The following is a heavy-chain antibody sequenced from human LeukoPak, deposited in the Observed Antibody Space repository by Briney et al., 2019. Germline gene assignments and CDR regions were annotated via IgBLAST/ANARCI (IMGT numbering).Heavy chain of an antibody. D-gene: IGHD3-10*01. CDR3: AREGSYGSGSYNH. CDR2: IYTSGST. J-gene: IGHJ5*02. CDR1: GGSISSGSYY. Sequence: SETLSLTCTVSGGSISSGSYYWSWIRQPAGQGLEWIGRIYTSGSTNYNPSLKSRVTISVDTSKNQFSLKLSSVTAADTAAYYCAREGSYGSGSYNHWGQGTLVTVSS. V-gene: IGHV4-61*02.